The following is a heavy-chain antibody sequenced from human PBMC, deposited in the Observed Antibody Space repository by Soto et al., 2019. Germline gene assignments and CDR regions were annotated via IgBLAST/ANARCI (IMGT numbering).Heavy chain of an antibody. Sequence: EVQLVESGGGLVQPGGSLTLSCAASGYTFSSYWVSWVRQAPGKGLEWVANIKQDGREKYYVDSVRGRFTISRDNAKNSLYLQMNSLRPEDTAIYYCVREAGYVRPYYYYGLDVWGQGTTVTVAS. CDR2: IKQDGREK. CDR1: GYTFSSYW. D-gene: IGHD6-19*01. V-gene: IGHV3-7*05. CDR3: VREAGYVRPYYYYGLDV. J-gene: IGHJ6*02.